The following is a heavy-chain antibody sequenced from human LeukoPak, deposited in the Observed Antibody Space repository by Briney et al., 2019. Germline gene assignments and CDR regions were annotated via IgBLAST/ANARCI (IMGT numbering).Heavy chain of an antibody. CDR3: ARGMGISETLDWYFDL. CDR2: IKPDGSNY. D-gene: IGHD2-21*01. V-gene: IGHV3-7*01. J-gene: IGHJ2*01. CDR1: GFTFRNHW. Sequence: GGSLRLSCAASGFTFRNHWMSRVRQAPGKGPEWLADIKPDGSNYLYVDSVRGRFTISRDNANNLLYPQMNSLRAEDTALYYCARGMGISETLDWYFDLWGRGTLVTVSS.